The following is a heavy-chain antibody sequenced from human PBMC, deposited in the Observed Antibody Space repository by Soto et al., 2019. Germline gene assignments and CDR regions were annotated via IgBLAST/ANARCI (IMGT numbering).Heavy chain of an antibody. CDR2: IYYSGST. CDR1: GGSISSSSYY. Sequence: LSLTCTVSGGSISSSSYYWGWIRQPPGKGLEWIGSIYYSGSTYYNPSLKSRVTISVDTSKNQFSLKLSSVTAADTAVYYCARLHAYCSSTSRKTFAPWGQGTLVTVSS. J-gene: IGHJ5*02. D-gene: IGHD2-2*01. CDR3: ARLHAYCSSTSRKTFAP. V-gene: IGHV4-39*01.